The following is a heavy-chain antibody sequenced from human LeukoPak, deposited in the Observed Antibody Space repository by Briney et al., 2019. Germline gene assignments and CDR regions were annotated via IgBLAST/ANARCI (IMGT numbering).Heavy chain of an antibody. J-gene: IGHJ4*02. CDR3: ARGSWGYGDYYFDY. D-gene: IGHD4-17*01. CDR1: GGTFSSYT. Sequence: ASVKVSCKASGGTFSSYTISWVRQATGQGLEWMGWMNPNSGNTGYAQKFQGRVTMTRNTSISTAYMELSSLRSEDTAVYYCARGSWGYGDYYFDYWGQGTLVTVSS. V-gene: IGHV1-8*02. CDR2: MNPNSGNT.